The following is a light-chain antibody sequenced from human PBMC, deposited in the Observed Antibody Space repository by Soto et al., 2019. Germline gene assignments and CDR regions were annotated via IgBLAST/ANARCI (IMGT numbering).Light chain of an antibody. CDR2: DAS. CDR3: QHYNTSYT. CDR1: QSISKW. Sequence: DIQMTQSPSTLSASAGDTVTITCRASQSISKWLAWYQQKPGKAPKLLIYDASNLESGVPSRFSGSGSGTEFTLTISSLQPDDFATYYCQHYNTSYTFGQGTNLEIK. V-gene: IGKV1-5*01. J-gene: IGKJ2*01.